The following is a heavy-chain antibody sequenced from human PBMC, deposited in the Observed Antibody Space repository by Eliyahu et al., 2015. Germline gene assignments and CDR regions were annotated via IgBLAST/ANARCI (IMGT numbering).Heavy chain of an antibody. V-gene: IGHV3-33*01. D-gene: IGHD6-13*01. CDR3: AREHSSSWISPFDY. CDR1: GFXFSSYG. CDR2: IWYDGSNK. J-gene: IGHJ4*02. Sequence: QVQLVESGGGVVQPGRSXRLSCSASGFXFSSYGMHWVRQAPGKGLEWVAVIWYDGSNKYYADSVKGRSTISRDNSKNTLYLQMNSLRAEDTAVYYCAREHSSSWISPFDYWGQRTLVTVSS.